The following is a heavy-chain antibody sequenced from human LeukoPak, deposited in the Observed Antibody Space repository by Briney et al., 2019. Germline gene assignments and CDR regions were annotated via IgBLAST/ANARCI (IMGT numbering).Heavy chain of an antibody. V-gene: IGHV3-30*03. CDR3: ARDHYDNSGYGI. Sequence: GGSLRLSCAASGFTFSSYGMHWVRQAPGKGLEWVAVISYDGSNKYYADSVKGRFTISRDNSKNTLYLQMNSLRAEDTAVYYCARDHYDNSGYGIWGQGTLVTVSS. J-gene: IGHJ4*02. CDR2: ISYDGSNK. CDR1: GFTFSSYG. D-gene: IGHD3-22*01.